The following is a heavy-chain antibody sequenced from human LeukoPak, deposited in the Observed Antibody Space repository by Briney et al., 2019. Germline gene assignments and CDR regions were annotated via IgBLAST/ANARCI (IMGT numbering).Heavy chain of an antibody. Sequence: GGSLRLSCAASGFTFSSYAMSWVRRAPGKGLEWVSAISGSGGSTYYADSVKGRFTISRDNSKNTLYLQMNSLRAEDTAVYCCAKANSSWYPFIINDFDYWGQGTLVTVSS. J-gene: IGHJ4*02. CDR1: GFTFSSYA. V-gene: IGHV3-23*01. CDR3: AKANSSWYPFIINDFDY. D-gene: IGHD6-13*01. CDR2: ISGSGGST.